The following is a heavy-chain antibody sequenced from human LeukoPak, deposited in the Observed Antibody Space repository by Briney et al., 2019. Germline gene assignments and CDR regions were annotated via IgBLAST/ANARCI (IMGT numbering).Heavy chain of an antibody. CDR3: ARFLWRFPYYFDH. Sequence: GGSLRLSCAVSGFTFSSYEMNWVRQAPGKGLEWVSYISSSGGTIYYADSVKGRFTISRDNAKNSLYLQMNSLRAEDTAVYFCARFLWRFPYYFDHWGQGTLVTVSS. CDR1: GFTFSSYE. J-gene: IGHJ4*02. CDR2: ISSSGGTI. D-gene: IGHD2-21*01. V-gene: IGHV3-48*03.